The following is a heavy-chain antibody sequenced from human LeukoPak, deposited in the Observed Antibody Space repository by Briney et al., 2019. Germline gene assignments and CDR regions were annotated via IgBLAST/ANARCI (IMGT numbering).Heavy chain of an antibody. CDR3: ARVGVVVRGVIIDAFDI. D-gene: IGHD3-10*01. J-gene: IGHJ3*02. Sequence: ASVTVSCKASGYTFTGYYMHWVRQAPGQGLEWMGWINPNSGGTNYAQKFQGRVTMTRDTSISTAYMELSRLRSDDTAVYYCARVGVVVRGVIIDAFDIWGQGTMVTVSS. V-gene: IGHV1-2*02. CDR2: INPNSGGT. CDR1: GYTFTGYY.